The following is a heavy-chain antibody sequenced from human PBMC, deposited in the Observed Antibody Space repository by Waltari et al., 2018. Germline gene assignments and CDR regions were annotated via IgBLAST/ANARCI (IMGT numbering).Heavy chain of an antibody. CDR3: AKDLGENWFDP. Sequence: QVQLLESGGGVVQPGRSLRLSCAASGFTFSSYGMHWVRQAPGKGLEWVAVISYDGSNKDYEDSVKGRFTISRDNSKNTLYLQMNSLRAEDTAVYYCAKDLGENWFDPWGQGTLVTVSS. D-gene: IGHD3-10*01. CDR2: ISYDGSNK. V-gene: IGHV3-30*18. J-gene: IGHJ5*02. CDR1: GFTFSSYG.